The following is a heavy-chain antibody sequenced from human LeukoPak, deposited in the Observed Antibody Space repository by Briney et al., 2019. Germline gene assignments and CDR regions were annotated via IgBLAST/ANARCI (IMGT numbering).Heavy chain of an antibody. CDR2: IYTSGRT. CDR3: ARGAYYYASSGYFTFHI. D-gene: IGHD3-22*01. V-gene: IGHV4-4*07. J-gene: IGHJ3*02. CDR1: GGSISSYY. Sequence: SETLSLTCTVSGGSISSYYWSWIRQPAGKGLEWIGRIYTSGRTNYNPSLKNRITMSVDTSKNQFSLKLSSVTAADTAVYYCARGAYYYASSGYFTFHIWGQGTMVTVSS.